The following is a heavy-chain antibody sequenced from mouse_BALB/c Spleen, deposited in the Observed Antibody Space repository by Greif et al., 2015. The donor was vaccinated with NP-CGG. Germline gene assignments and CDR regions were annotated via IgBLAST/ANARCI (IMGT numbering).Heavy chain of an antibody. CDR1: GYSITSGYY. J-gene: IGHJ4*01. D-gene: IGHD2-3*01. Sequence: DVQLQESGPGLVKPSQSLSLTCSVTGYSITSGYYWNWIRQFPGNKLEWMGYISYDGSNNYNPSLKNRISITRDTSRNQFFLKLNSVTTEYTATYYCASFYDGYFYYAMDYWGQGTSVTVSS. CDR3: ASFYDGYFYYAMDY. V-gene: IGHV3-6*02. CDR2: ISYDGSN.